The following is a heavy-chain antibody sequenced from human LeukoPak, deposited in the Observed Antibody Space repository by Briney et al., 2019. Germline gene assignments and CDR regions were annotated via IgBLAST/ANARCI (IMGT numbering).Heavy chain of an antibody. V-gene: IGHV3-33*01. CDR3: ARDRITWNAFDI. D-gene: IGHD5-12*01. Sequence: GGSLRLSCAASGFTFSSYGMHWVRQAPGKGLEWVAVIWYDGSNKYYADSVKGRFTISRDNSKNTLYLQMNSRRAEDTAVYYCARDRITWNAFDIWGQGTMVTVSS. CDR2: IWYDGSNK. CDR1: GFTFSSYG. J-gene: IGHJ3*02.